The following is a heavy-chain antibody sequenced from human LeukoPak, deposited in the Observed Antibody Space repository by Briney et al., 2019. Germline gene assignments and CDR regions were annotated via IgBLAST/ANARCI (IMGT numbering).Heavy chain of an antibody. CDR1: GLTIGSRY. CDR2: LYLAGNT. CDR3: ARRGESTNYGDYRFDS. Sequence: GGSLRLSCVASGLTIGSRYMNWVRQAPGKGLEWVSALYLAGNTYYADSVKGRFTISRDNSKNTLYLQMNSLRVEDTAVYYCARRGESTNYGDYRFDSWGQGTLVIVSS. V-gene: IGHV3-53*01. J-gene: IGHJ4*02. D-gene: IGHD4-17*01.